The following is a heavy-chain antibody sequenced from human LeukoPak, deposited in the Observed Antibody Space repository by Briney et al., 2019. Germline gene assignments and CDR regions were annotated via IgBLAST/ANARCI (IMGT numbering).Heavy chain of an antibody. D-gene: IGHD3-22*01. CDR2: IYPGDSDT. CDR1: GHSFTSYW. J-gene: IGHJ5*02. V-gene: IGHV5-51*01. Sequence: GESLKISCKGSGHSFTSYWIGWVRQMPGKGLEWMGIIYPGDSDTRYSPSFQGQVTISADKSISTAYLQWSSLKASDTAMYYCARRSDYFDSSAYYYRWGQGTLVTVSS. CDR3: ARRSDYFDSSAYYYR.